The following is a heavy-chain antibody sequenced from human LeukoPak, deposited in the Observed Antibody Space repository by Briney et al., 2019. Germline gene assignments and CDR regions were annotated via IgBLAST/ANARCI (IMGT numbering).Heavy chain of an antibody. V-gene: IGHV3-23*01. D-gene: IGHD5-12*01. CDR1: GFTFNA. CDR3: AKRAYNGYDNFDY. J-gene: IGHJ4*02. Sequence: GGSLRLSCAASGFTFNAMSWVRQAPGKGLEWVPAISGSSGSTYYADSVKGRFTISRDSSKNTLYLQMNSLRAEDTAIYYCAKRAYNGYDNFDYWGQGTLVTVSS. CDR2: ISGSSGST.